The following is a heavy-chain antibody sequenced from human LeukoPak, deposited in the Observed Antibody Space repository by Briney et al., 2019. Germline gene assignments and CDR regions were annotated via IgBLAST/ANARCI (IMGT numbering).Heavy chain of an antibody. J-gene: IGHJ4*02. D-gene: IGHD5-12*01. CDR2: IIPIFGTA. CDR3: AREGPLDPATCVY. V-gene: IGHV1-69*13. Sequence: ASVKVSCKASGGTFSSYAISWVRQAPGQGLEWMGGIIPIFGTANYAQKFQGRVTITADESTSTAYMELSSLRSEDTAVYYCAREGPLDPATCVYWGQGTLVTVSS. CDR1: GGTFSSYA.